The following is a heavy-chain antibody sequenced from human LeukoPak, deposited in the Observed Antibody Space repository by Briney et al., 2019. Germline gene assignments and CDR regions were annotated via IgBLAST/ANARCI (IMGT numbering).Heavy chain of an antibody. Sequence: GGTLRLSCAASGFTFSSYGMSWVRQAPGKGLEWVSAISGSGGSTYYADSVKGRLTISRDNSKNTLYLQMNSLRAEDTAVYYCARDGPTYDSSGYYYWYYYYYYMDVWGKGTTVTISS. V-gene: IGHV3-23*01. CDR2: ISGSGGST. CDR1: GFTFSSYG. CDR3: ARDGPTYDSSGYYYWYYYYYYMDV. D-gene: IGHD3-22*01. J-gene: IGHJ6*03.